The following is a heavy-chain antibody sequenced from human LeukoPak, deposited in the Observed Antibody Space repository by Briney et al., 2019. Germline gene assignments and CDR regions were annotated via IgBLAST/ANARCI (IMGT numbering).Heavy chain of an antibody. CDR2: IIPIFGTA. D-gene: IGHD3-16*01. Sequence: ALVKVSCKASGGTFSSYAISWVRQAPGQGLEWMGGIIPIFGTANYAQKFQGRVTITTDESTSTAYMGLSSLRSDDTAVYYCARVQGGGAFDIWGQGTMVTVSS. CDR1: GGTFSSYA. CDR3: ARVQGGGAFDI. V-gene: IGHV1-69*05. J-gene: IGHJ3*02.